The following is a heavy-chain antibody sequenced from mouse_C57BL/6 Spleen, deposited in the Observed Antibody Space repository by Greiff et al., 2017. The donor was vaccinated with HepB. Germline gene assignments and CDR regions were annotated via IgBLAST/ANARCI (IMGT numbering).Heavy chain of an antibody. CDR1: GYTFTSYW. V-gene: IGHV1-50*01. CDR2: IDPSDSYT. CDR3: ARWYDGSSPWYFDV. D-gene: IGHD1-1*01. Sequence: VQLQESGAELVKPGASVKLSCKASGYTFTSYWMQWVKQRPGQGLEWIGEIDPSDSYTNYNQKFKGKATLTVDTSSSTAYMQLSSLTSEDSAVYYCARWYDGSSPWYFDVWGTGTTVTVSS. J-gene: IGHJ1*03.